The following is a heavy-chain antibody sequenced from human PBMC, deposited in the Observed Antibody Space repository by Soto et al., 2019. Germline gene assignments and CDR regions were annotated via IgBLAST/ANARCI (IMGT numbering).Heavy chain of an antibody. CDR3: AVAVTTVTTYDY. D-gene: IGHD4-17*01. V-gene: IGHV4-31*03. CDR2: IYYSGST. J-gene: IGHJ4*02. CDR1: GGSFSSGSYC. Sequence: QVQLQESGPAVVKPSQTLSLTCTVSGGSFSSGSYCWSWIRQHPGKGLEWIGYIYYSGSTYYNPSLKSRVTMSADTSKNQFSLKLSSVTAADTAVYYCAVAVTTVTTYDYWGQGTLVTVSS.